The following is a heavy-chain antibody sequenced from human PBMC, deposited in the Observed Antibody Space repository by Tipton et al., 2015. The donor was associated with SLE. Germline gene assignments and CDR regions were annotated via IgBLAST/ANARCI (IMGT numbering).Heavy chain of an antibody. V-gene: IGHV3-7*01. CDR3: ARAAAVGDD. J-gene: IGHJ4*02. Sequence: SLRLSCAASGFTFSSYAMSWVRQAPGKGLEWVANIKQDGSEKYXVDSVKGRFTISRDNAKNSLYLQMNSLRAEDTAVYYCARAAAVGDDWGQGTLGAVSS. D-gene: IGHD3-10*01. CDR2: IKQDGSEK. CDR1: GFTFSSYA.